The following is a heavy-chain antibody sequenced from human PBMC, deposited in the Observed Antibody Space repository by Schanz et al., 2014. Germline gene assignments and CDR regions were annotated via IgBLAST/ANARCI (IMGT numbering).Heavy chain of an antibody. D-gene: IGHD3-10*01. V-gene: IGHV3-23*01. CDR2: ISDSGDTA. J-gene: IGHJ4*02. Sequence: DVHLLESGGGLVQPGGSLRLSCAASGFTFTNYAMSWVRQAPGKGLEWVSLISDSGDTAYYADSVKGRFTISRDNAKNSLYLQMNSLRAEDTAVYHCVSSGSYSSYAFWGQGTLVNVSS. CDR3: VSSGSYSSYAF. CDR1: GFTFTNYA.